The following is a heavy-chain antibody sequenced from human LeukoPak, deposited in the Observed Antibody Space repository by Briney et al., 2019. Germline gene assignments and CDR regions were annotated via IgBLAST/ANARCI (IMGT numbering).Heavy chain of an antibody. CDR1: GFTFSSYW. CDR2: IKQDGSEK. V-gene: IGHV3-7*01. D-gene: IGHD1-1*01. Sequence: GGSLRLSCAASGFTFSSYWMSWVRQAPGKGLEWVANIKQDGSEKYYVDSVRGRFTISADKAKNSLYLQMNSLRVEDTAVYYCARDHNYAFDNWGQGTLVSVAS. J-gene: IGHJ4*02. CDR3: ARDHNYAFDN.